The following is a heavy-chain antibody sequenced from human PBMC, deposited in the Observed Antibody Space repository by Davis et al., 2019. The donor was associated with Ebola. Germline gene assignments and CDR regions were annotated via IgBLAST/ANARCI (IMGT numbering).Heavy chain of an antibody. Sequence: GESLKISCKDSGNSFTSHWIGWVRQMPGKGLEWMGLIYTGDSDTRYSPSFRGQVIISADKSIKTAFLQWSSLKASDTAMYYCATLRRTITGMDDAFDIWGQGTMVTVSS. J-gene: IGHJ3*02. D-gene: IGHD2-8*02. CDR1: GNSFTSHW. V-gene: IGHV5-51*01. CDR3: ATLRRTITGMDDAFDI. CDR2: IYTGDSDT.